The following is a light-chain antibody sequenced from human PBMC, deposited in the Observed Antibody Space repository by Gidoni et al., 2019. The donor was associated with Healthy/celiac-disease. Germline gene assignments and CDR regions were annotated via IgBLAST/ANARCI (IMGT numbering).Light chain of an antibody. CDR2: AGS. Sequence: AIRITQSPSSLSASTGDRVPITCRASQGISSYLAWYQKKPGKAPKLLIYAGSTLQSGVPSRFSGSGFGKDFTLTISGLQSEDFATYYGQQYYSYPRTFGQGTKVEIK. J-gene: IGKJ1*01. CDR1: QGISSY. CDR3: QQYYSYPRT. V-gene: IGKV1-8*01.